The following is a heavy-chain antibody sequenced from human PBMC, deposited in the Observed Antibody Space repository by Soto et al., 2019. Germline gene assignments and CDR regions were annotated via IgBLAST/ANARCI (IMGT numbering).Heavy chain of an antibody. V-gene: IGHV4-59*01. CDR2: VYNSGST. J-gene: IGHJ4*02. CDR3: ARYRREAVAGYTLDN. Sequence: SETLSLTCTVSGGSISSNYWTWIWQPPGKGLEWIGYVYNSGSTNYNPSLKSRVTISEDTSKSQFSLKVNSMTAADTAVYYCARYRREAVAGYTLDNWGQGILVTVSS. D-gene: IGHD6-13*01. CDR1: GGSISSNY.